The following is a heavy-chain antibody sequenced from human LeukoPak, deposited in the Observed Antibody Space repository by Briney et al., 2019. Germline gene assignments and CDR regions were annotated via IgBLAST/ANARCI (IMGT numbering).Heavy chain of an antibody. CDR2: ISYDGSDK. CDR1: GFTFSNFA. D-gene: IGHD2-15*01. V-gene: IGHV3-30-3*01. CDR3: ARLETRGSAQAGGDY. J-gene: IGHJ4*02. Sequence: GSLRLSCAAPGFTFSNFAMHWVRQAPGKGLEWVAVISYDGSDKYYADSVKGRFTISRDNSKITLYLQINSLRAEDTAVYYCARLETRGSAQAGGDYWGQGTLVTVSS.